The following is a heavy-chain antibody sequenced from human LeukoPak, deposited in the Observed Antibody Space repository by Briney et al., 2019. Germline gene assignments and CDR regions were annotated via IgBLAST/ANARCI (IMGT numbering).Heavy chain of an antibody. Sequence: GGSLRLSCAASGFTFSSYSVNWVRQAPGKGLEWVSYISSRSGSSIYYADSVKGRFTISRDNAKNSLYLQMNSLRAEDTAVYYCARVGYSGSPGDYWGQGTLVTVSS. D-gene: IGHD1-26*01. CDR1: GFTFSSYS. CDR3: ARVGYSGSPGDY. J-gene: IGHJ4*02. CDR2: ISSRSGSSI. V-gene: IGHV3-48*04.